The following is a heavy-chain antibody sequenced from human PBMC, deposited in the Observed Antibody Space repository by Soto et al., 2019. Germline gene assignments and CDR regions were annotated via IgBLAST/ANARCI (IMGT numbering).Heavy chain of an antibody. D-gene: IGHD3-3*01. Sequence: SETLSLTCTVSVGSISSSSYFWGWIRQPPGKGLEWIGYIYLSGFTYSNPSLKSRVTMSIDTSKNQFSLKLSSVTAADTAVYYCARGGLDDFWSGYLYHLDSWGLGTLVTVSS. CDR3: ARGGLDDFWSGYLYHLDS. CDR2: IYLSGFT. V-gene: IGHV4-30-4*08. J-gene: IGHJ4*02. CDR1: VGSISSSSYF.